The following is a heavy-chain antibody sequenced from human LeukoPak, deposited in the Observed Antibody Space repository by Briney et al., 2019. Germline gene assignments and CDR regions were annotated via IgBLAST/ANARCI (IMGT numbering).Heavy chain of an antibody. CDR3: ARDGGRDDSRGYYSSYYYMDV. J-gene: IGHJ6*03. Sequence: GASVKVSCKASGYTFTSYYMHWVRQAPGQGLEWVGIINPSGGSTSYAQKFQGRVTMTRDTSTSTVYMELSSLRSEDTAVYYCARDGGRDDSRGYYSSYYYMDVWGKGTTVTISS. CDR1: GYTFTSYY. V-gene: IGHV1-46*01. CDR2: INPSGGST. D-gene: IGHD3-22*01.